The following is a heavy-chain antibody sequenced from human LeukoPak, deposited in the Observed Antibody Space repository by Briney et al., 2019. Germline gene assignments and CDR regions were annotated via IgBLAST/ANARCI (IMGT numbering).Heavy chain of an antibody. Sequence: NPGGSLRLSCAAFGFTFTTYSMNWVRQAPGKGLEWVSSISSSSSYIFYADSVKGRFTISRDNAKNSLYLQVNSLRAEDTAVYYCARDLLSRMTGTGAYYYYGMDVWGQGTAVTVSS. CDR3: ARDLLSRMTGTGAYYYYGMDV. CDR1: GFTFTTYS. V-gene: IGHV3-21*01. CDR2: ISSSSSYI. D-gene: IGHD2/OR15-2a*01. J-gene: IGHJ6*02.